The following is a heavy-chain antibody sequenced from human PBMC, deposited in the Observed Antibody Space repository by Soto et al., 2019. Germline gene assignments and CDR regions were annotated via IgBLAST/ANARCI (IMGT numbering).Heavy chain of an antibody. J-gene: IGHJ3*02. CDR1: GYTLTELS. V-gene: IGHV1-24*01. CDR3: ATSGYCNNGVCYTHDFDI. CDR2: FDPEDGET. D-gene: IGHD2-8*01. Sequence: QVQLVQSGAAVKKPGASVKVSCKVSGYTLTELSMHWVRQAPGKGLEWMGGFDPEDGETIYAQKFQGRVTMTEDTSTDTAYMELSILRSEDTAVYYCATSGYCNNGVCYTHDFDIWGQGTMVTVSS.